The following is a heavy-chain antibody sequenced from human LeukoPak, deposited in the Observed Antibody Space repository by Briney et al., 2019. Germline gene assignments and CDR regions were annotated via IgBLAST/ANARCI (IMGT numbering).Heavy chain of an antibody. CDR1: GDSISRYY. CDR3: AKRISGGSLDI. CDR2: VYYSGSI. D-gene: IGHD2-15*01. Sequence: SETLSLTCTVSGDSISRYYWSWIRQPPGKGLEWIGYVYYSGSINYNPSLKSRVTISVDTSKNQFSLQLNSVTPEDTAVYYCAKRISGGSLDIWGQGTVVTVSS. V-gene: IGHV4-59*12. J-gene: IGHJ3*02.